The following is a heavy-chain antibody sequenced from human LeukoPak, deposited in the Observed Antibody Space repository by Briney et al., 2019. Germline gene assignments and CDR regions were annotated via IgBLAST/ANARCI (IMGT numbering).Heavy chain of an antibody. CDR2: ISAYNGNT. V-gene: IGHV1-18*01. CDR3: ARGPHYYDSSGYHYYFDY. D-gene: IGHD3-22*01. Sequence: ASVKVSCKASGYTFTSYGISWVRQAPGQGLEWMGWISAYNGNTNYAQKFQGRVTITRDTSASTAYMELSSLRSEDTAVYFCARGPHYYDSSGYHYYFDYWGQGTLVTVSS. CDR1: GYTFTSYG. J-gene: IGHJ4*02.